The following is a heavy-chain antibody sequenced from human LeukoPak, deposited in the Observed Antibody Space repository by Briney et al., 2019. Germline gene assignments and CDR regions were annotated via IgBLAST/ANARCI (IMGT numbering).Heavy chain of an antibody. CDR1: GDSISTYY. D-gene: IGHD1-26*01. Sequence: SETLSLTCSFSGDSISTYYWSWIQQSPGKGLEWIGHIYSSGNTDYNSSLKSRVTISVDTSKSQFSLRLSSVTATDTAVYYCARLRWQLVGPYFDYWGQRILVTVSS. V-gene: IGHV4-59*01. CDR2: IYSSGNT. CDR3: ARLRWQLVGPYFDY. J-gene: IGHJ4*02.